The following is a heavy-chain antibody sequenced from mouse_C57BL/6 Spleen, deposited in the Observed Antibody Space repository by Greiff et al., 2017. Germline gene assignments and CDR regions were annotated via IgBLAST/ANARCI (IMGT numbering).Heavy chain of an antibody. CDR1: GYTFPSYW. V-gene: IGHV1-55*01. Sequence: VQLQQPGAELVKPGASVKMSCKASGYTFPSYWITWVKQRPGQGLEWIGDIYPGSGSTNYNEKFKSKDTLTIDTSAHTAYMQLSSLTSEDSAVYYCARRGLTTVVAPVRGDWGQGTLVTVAA. D-gene: IGHD1-1*01. CDR3: ARRGLTTVVAPVRGD. CDR2: IYPGSGST. J-gene: IGHJ3*01.